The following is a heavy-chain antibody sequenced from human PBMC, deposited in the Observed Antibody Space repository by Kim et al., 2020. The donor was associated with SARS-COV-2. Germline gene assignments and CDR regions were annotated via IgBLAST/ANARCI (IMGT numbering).Heavy chain of an antibody. J-gene: IGHJ4*02. Sequence: GGSLRLSCAASGFSVSINYMTWVRQAPGKGLEWISTLYGGGSAFYADSVMGRFTVSRDNSKNTLYLQMNGLRSEDTAVYYCARETIGALGYWGQGTLVTVSS. V-gene: IGHV3-66*02. CDR1: GFSVSINY. CDR2: LYGGGSA. D-gene: IGHD6-13*01. CDR3: ARETIGALGY.